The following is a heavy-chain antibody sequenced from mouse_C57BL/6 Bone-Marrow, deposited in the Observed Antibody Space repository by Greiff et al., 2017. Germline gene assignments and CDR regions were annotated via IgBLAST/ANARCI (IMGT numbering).Heavy chain of an antibody. D-gene: IGHD1-1*01. CDR1: GYTFTSYW. CDR2: IDPSDSYT. Sequence: QVQLQQPGAELVMPGASVKLSCKASGYTFTSYWMHWVKQRPGQGLEWIGEIDPSDSYTNYNQKFKGKSTLTVDKSSSTAYMQLSSLTSEDSAVYYCARLSTGAMDYWGQGTSVTVSS. CDR3: ARLSTGAMDY. J-gene: IGHJ4*01. V-gene: IGHV1-69*01.